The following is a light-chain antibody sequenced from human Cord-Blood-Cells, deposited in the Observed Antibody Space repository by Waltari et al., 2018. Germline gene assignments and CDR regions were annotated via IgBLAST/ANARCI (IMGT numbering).Light chain of an antibody. Sequence: DIQMTQSPSSLSASVGDRVTITCRASQSISSYLNWYQQKPGKAPKLLIYAASSLQSGVPSRVSGSGSGTDFTLTISSLQPEDFATYYCQQSYSTPPTFGQWTRLEIK. V-gene: IGKV1-39*01. CDR1: QSISSY. CDR3: QQSYSTPPT. CDR2: AAS. J-gene: IGKJ5*01.